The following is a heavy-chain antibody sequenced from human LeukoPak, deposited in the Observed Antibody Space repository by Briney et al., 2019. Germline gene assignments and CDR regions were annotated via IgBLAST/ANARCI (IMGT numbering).Heavy chain of an antibody. V-gene: IGHV3-23*01. CDR1: GFTFSSYA. CDR2: ISGSGGST. Sequence: GGSLRLSCVASGFTFSSYAMSWVRQAPGKGLEWVSAISGSGGSTYYADSVKGRFTISRDNSKNTLYLQMNSLRAEDTAVYYCAKLPGYSGSYFSGFDYWGQGTLVTVSS. J-gene: IGHJ4*02. D-gene: IGHD1-26*01. CDR3: AKLPGYSGSYFSGFDY.